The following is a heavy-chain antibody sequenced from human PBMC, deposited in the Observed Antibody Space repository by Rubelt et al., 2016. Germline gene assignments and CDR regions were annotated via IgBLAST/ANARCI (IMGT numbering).Heavy chain of an antibody. CDR2: IHYSGST. D-gene: IGHD1-1*01. V-gene: IGHV4-59*01. CDR3: ARLGGLEPDLDY. Sequence: QVQLQESGPGLVKPSETLSLTCTVSGGSISSYYWSWIRQPPGKGLEWIGYIHYSGSTNYNPSLKSRVAISVDACKSRYSRKRSTVTAADTAVYYWARLGGLEPDLDYWGQGTLVTVSS. CDR1: GGSISSYY. J-gene: IGHJ4*02.